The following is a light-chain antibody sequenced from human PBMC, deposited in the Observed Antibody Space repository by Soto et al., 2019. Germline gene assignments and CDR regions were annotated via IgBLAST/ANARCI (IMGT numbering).Light chain of an antibody. CDR3: SSYTNSNTRV. Sequence: QPVLTQPASVSGSPGQSITISCTGTSSDVGGYTYVSWYQQHPGKAPKLMIYQVSNRPSGVSNRFSGSKSGNTASLTISGLQTEDEADYYCSSYTNSNTRVFGGGTKVTVL. CDR2: QVS. V-gene: IGLV2-14*01. J-gene: IGLJ3*02. CDR1: SSDVGGYTY.